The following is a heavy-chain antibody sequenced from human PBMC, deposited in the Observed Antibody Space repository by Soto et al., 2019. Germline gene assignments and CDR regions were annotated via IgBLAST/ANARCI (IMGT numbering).Heavy chain of an antibody. CDR3: ARAGPFITMIVVVIRETYGMDV. CDR2: INHSGST. J-gene: IGHJ6*02. V-gene: IGHV4-34*01. Sequence: SETLSLTCAVYGGSFSGYYWSWIRQPPGKGLEWIGEINHSGSTNYNPSLKSRVTISVDTSKNQFSLKLSSVTAADTAVYYCARAGPFITMIVVVIRETYGMDVWGQGTTVNVS. CDR1: GGSFSGYY. D-gene: IGHD3-22*01.